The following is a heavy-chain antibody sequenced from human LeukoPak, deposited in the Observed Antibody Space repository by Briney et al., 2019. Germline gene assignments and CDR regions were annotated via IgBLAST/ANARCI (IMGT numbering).Heavy chain of an antibody. J-gene: IGHJ4*02. Sequence: GASVKVSCKASGNTFSTFYMYWVRQAPGQGLEWMGIINPSGYSTSYAQKFQDRVTMTRDMSTSTVYMELSSLRFEDTAVYYCARFGGELLAPAHFHRSVPFDYWGQGTLVTVSS. CDR1: GNTFSTFY. D-gene: IGHD3-10*01. CDR2: INPSGYST. CDR3: ARFGGELLAPAHFHRSVPFDY. V-gene: IGHV1-46*01.